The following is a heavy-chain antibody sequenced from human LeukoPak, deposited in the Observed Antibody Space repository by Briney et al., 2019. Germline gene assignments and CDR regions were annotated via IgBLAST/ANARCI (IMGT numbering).Heavy chain of an antibody. CDR3: ARGLYGLGWDY. CDR2: VSSDWGTT. V-gene: IGHV3-64D*06. J-gene: IGHJ4*02. CDR1: RFSLSSYN. D-gene: IGHD3-10*01. Sequence: QSGGSLRLSCSASRFSLSSYNMHWVRQAPGKGLEFVSGVSSDWGTTDYADSARDRFTISRDNSKNTLYLQMSSLRAEDTAIYYCARGLYGLGWDYWGPGTLVTVSS.